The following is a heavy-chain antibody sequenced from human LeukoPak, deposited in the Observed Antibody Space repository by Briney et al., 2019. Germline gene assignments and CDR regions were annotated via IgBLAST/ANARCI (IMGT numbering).Heavy chain of an antibody. CDR1: GYTFTSYY. V-gene: IGHV1-46*01. D-gene: IGHD3-22*01. CDR2: INPSGGST. CDR3: ARGNDGNYYDSSGYYHYWFDY. J-gene: IGHJ4*02. Sequence: ASVKVSCKASGYTFTSYYMRWVRQAPGQGLEWMGIINPSGGSTSYAQKFQGRVTMTRDTSTSTVYMELSSLRSEDTAVYYCARGNDGNYYDSSGYYHYWFDYWGQGTLVTVSS.